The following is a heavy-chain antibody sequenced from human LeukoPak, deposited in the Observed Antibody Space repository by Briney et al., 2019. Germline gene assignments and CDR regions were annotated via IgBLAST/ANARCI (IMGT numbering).Heavy chain of an antibody. D-gene: IGHD1/OR15-1a*01. Sequence: GGSLRLSCAASGFIFTHYGMNWVRQAPGKGLEWVAGLISSGASTYYADSVKGRFTVSRDNSKKMVYLQINSLTAEDTAVYYCAKGGEQVTWNFQNWGQGTLVTASS. CDR3: AKGGEQVTWNFQN. CDR2: LISSGAST. J-gene: IGHJ1*01. CDR1: GFIFTHYG. V-gene: IGHV3-23*01.